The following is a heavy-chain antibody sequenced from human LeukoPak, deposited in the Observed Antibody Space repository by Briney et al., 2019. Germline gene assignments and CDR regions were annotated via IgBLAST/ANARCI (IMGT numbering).Heavy chain of an antibody. V-gene: IGHV4-30-4*01. Sequence: SETLSLTCTVSGGSISSGDYYWSWIRQPPGKGLEWIGYIYYSGNTYYSPSLKSRLTISVDTSKNQFSLKLTSVTAADTAVYYCARDMTGAHWFDPWGQGTLVTVSS. D-gene: IGHD1-14*01. CDR2: IYYSGNT. CDR1: GGSISSGDYY. CDR3: ARDMTGAHWFDP. J-gene: IGHJ5*02.